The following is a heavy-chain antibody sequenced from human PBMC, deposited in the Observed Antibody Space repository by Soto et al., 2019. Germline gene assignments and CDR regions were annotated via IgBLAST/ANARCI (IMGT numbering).Heavy chain of an antibody. J-gene: IGHJ6*02. CDR3: AKGGAIVAAGTRVYLYNAMDV. V-gene: IGHV1-2*02. D-gene: IGHD1-26*01. CDR2: INPTSGDT. Sequence: QVQLVQSGTEVKRPGDSVKVSCKASGYTFTGYYVHWVRQAPGQGLEWMGWINPTSGDTYLAQRFQGRVTMNRDTSIGTAYMELRGLTSDDTAEYYCAKGGAIVAAGTRVYLYNAMDVWGQGTTVTVSS. CDR1: GYTFTGYY.